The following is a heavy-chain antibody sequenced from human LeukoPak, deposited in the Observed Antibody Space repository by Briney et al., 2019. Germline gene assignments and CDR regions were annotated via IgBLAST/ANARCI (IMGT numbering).Heavy chain of an antibody. D-gene: IGHD6-6*01. CDR2: ISGSGGST. Sequence: GSLKLPWSAPGFTLSRLALDWVPQAPREGPGWGPAISGSGGSTYYADSVKGRFTISRDNSKNTLYLQMNSLRAEDTAVYYCAKDPGIAARREYYFDYWGQGTLVTVSS. J-gene: IGHJ4*02. V-gene: IGHV3-23*01. CDR3: AKDPGIAARREYYFDY. CDR1: GFTLSRLA.